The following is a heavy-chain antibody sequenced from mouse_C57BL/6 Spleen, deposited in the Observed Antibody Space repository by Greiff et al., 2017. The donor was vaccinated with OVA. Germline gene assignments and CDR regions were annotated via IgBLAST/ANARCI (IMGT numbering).Heavy chain of an antibody. V-gene: IGHV1-66*01. J-gene: IGHJ1*03. Sequence: QVQLQQSGPELVKPGASVKISCKASGYSFTSYYIHWVKQRPGQGLEWIGWIYPGSGNTKYNEKFKGKATLTADTSSSTAYMQLSSLTSEDSAVYYCARSYGNEYFDVWGTGTTVTVSS. CDR1: GYSFTSYY. D-gene: IGHD2-1*01. CDR2: IYPGSGNT. CDR3: ARSYGNEYFDV.